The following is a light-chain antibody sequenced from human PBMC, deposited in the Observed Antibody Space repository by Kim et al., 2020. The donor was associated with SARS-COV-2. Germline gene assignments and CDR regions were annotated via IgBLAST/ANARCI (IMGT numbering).Light chain of an antibody. V-gene: IGKV2-28*01. Sequence: DIVMTQSPLSLSVTPGESASIPCRASQSLLHSNGYIYLDWNLQKSGQSPQVLIYLGSNGASGSPDRFSGSASGTDFTLKINRVRPEDVVVYYCMQALQPPYTFGQGTKLEI. CDR1: QSLLHSNGYIY. J-gene: IGKJ2*01. CDR3: MQALQPPYT. CDR2: LGS.